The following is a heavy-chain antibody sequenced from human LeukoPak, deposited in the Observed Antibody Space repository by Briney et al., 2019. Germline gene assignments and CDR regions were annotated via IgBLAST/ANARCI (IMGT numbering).Heavy chain of an antibody. Sequence: PGGSLRLSCAASGFTFSSYSMNWVRQAPGKGLEWVSYISSSSSTIYYADSVKGRFTISRDNAKNSLYLQMNSLRDEDTAVYYCARDQHGYSSRGFDYWGQGTLVTVSS. J-gene: IGHJ4*02. CDR3: ARDQHGYSSRGFDY. V-gene: IGHV3-48*02. CDR2: ISSSSSTI. D-gene: IGHD6-13*01. CDR1: GFTFSSYS.